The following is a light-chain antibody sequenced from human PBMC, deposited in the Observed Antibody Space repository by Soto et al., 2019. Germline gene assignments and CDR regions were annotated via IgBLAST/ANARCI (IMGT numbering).Light chain of an antibody. Sequence: DIQSTQSPSTLSASVGDRVTINCRASQSISSWLAWYQQKPGKAPKLLIYDASSLESGVPSRFSGSGSGTEFTLTISSLQPDDFATYYCKQYNSYSGTFGKGTKVDIK. V-gene: IGKV1-5*01. CDR2: DAS. J-gene: IGKJ1*01. CDR3: KQYNSYSGT. CDR1: QSISSW.